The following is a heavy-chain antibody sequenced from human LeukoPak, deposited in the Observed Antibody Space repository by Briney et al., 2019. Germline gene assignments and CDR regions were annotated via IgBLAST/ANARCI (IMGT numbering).Heavy chain of an antibody. V-gene: IGHV3-23*01. CDR1: GFTFSSYA. CDR3: AKVRYSSSSEYYFDY. J-gene: IGHJ4*02. Sequence: GGSLRLSCAASGFTFSSYAMSWVRQAPGKGLEWVSAISGSGGSTYYADSVKGRFTISRDNSKNTLYLQMNSLRAEDTAVYYCAKVRYSSSSEYYFDYWGQGTLVTVSS. CDR2: ISGSGGST. D-gene: IGHD6-6*01.